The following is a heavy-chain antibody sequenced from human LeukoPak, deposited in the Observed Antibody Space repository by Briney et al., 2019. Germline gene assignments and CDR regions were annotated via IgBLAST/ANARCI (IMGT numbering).Heavy chain of an antibody. CDR3: AREGTTSLSYYYYYGMDV. CDR1: GDSVSSNSAA. CDR2: TYYRSKWYH. D-gene: IGHD1-7*01. V-gene: IGHV6-1*01. J-gene: IGHJ6*02. Sequence: PSQTLSLTCAISGDSVSSNSAAWNWVRQSPSRGLEWLGRTYYRSKWYHDYAVSLRSRMTVNPDTSKNQFSLQLNSVTPEDTAVYYCAREGTTSLSYYYYYGMDVWGQGTTDTVSS.